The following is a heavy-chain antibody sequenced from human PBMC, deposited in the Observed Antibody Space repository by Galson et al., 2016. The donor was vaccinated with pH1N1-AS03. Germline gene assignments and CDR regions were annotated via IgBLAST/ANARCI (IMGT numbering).Heavy chain of an antibody. CDR2: ISITSTYT. CDR3: ARSGDYYDSSGYYWGQQYYFDY. V-gene: IGHV3-11*06. J-gene: IGHJ4*02. D-gene: IGHD3-22*01. Sequence: MSWIRQAPGQGLEWISFISITSTYTNYADSVKGRFTISRDNAKNSLLLQMNSLRAEDTAVYYCARSGDYYDSSGYYWGQQYYFDYWGRGTLVTVSS.